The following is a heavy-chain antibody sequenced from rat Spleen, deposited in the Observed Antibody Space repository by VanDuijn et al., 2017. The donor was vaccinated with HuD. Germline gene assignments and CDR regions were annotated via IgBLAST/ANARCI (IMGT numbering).Heavy chain of an antibody. CDR3: ARHNLPYYYDGSYYNWYFDF. CDR1: GFTFSDFY. CDR2: ISYDGSKT. J-gene: IGHJ1*01. V-gene: IGHV5-29*01. Sequence: EVQLVESDGGLVQPGRSLKLSCAASGFTFSDFYMVWVRQAPTKGLEWVATISYDGSKTYYRDSVKGRFTISRDNARSILNLHMDSLRSEDTAIYYFARHNLPYYYDGSYYNWYFDFWGPGTMVTVSS. D-gene: IGHD1-12*02.